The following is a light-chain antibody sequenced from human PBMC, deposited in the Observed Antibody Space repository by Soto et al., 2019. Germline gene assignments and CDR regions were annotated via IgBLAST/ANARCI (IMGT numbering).Light chain of an antibody. CDR3: QQYGSPIT. V-gene: IGKV3-20*01. J-gene: IGKJ3*01. CDR2: GAS. CDR1: QSVSSSY. Sequence: EIVLTQSPGTLSLSPGERATLSCRASQSVSSSYLAWYQQKPGQAPRLLIYGASSRATGIPGRFSGSGSGTDFTLTISRLEPEDFAVYYCQQYGSPITFGPGTKVDIK.